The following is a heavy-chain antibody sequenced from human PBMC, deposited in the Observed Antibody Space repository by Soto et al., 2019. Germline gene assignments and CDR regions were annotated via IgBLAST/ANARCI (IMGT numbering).Heavy chain of an antibody. CDR1: GFTFDDYG. CDR3: ARSGNIVATTNYYMDV. V-gene: IGHV3-20*04. J-gene: IGHJ6*03. D-gene: IGHD5-12*01. Sequence: EVQLVESGGGVVRPGGSLRLSCVASGFTFDDYGMHWVRQAPGKGLEWVSGINWNGGRTGYPGSMKGRFIISRDNAKNSLYLHMNSLRAEDTALYYCARSGNIVATTNYYMDVWGNGTTVTVSS. CDR2: INWNGGRT.